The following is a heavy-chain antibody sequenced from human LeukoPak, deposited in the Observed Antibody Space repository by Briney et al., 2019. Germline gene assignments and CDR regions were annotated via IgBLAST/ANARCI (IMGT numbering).Heavy chain of an antibody. D-gene: IGHD3-9*01. V-gene: IGHV1-3*01. CDR1: GYTFTSYA. J-gene: IGHJ4*02. CDR2: INAGNGNT. Sequence: ASVTVSCKASGYTFTSYAMHWVRQAPGQRLEWMGWINAGNGNTKYSQKFQGRVTITRDTSASTAYMELSSLRSEDTAVYYCARDRHYDILTGYYFDYWGQGTLVTVSS. CDR3: ARDRHYDILTGYYFDY.